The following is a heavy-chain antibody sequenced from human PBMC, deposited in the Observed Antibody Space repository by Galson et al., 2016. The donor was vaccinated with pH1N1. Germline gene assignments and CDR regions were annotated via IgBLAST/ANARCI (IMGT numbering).Heavy chain of an antibody. V-gene: IGHV1-69*06. CDR3: ARARNHYGNEAFDI. Sequence: SVKVSCKASGVTFNSYAINWVRQAPGQGLEWMGGIIAIFNTPNYAQDFQGRVTITADKPTTTVYLELSGLTSEDTAVYYCARARNHYGNEAFDIWAKGQWSSSLQ. D-gene: IGHD4-17*01. J-gene: IGHJ3*02. CDR1: GVTFNSYA. CDR2: IIAIFNTP.